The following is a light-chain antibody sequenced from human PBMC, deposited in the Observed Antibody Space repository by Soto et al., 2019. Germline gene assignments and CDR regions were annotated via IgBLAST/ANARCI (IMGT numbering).Light chain of an antibody. CDR1: QTISSW. CDR2: KAS. CDR3: QHYNSYSEA. V-gene: IGKV1-5*03. Sequence: DIQMTQSPSTLSGSVGDGVTITCRASQTISSWLAWYQQKPGKAPKLLIYKASTLKSGVPSRFSSSGSGTEFTLTISSLQPDDFATYYCQHYNSYSEAFGQGTKVDI. J-gene: IGKJ1*01.